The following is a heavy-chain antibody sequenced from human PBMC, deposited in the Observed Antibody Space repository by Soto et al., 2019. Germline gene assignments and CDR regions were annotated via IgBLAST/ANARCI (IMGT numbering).Heavy chain of an antibody. J-gene: IGHJ4*02. Sequence: QVQLVESGGGVVQPGRSLRLSCAASGFTFSSYAMHWVRQAPGKGLEWVAVISYDGSNKYYADSVKGRFTISRDNFKNTLYLQMNSLRAEETAVYYCARDKSPYSSGWHNRHFDYWGQGTLVTVSS. D-gene: IGHD6-19*01. CDR2: ISYDGSNK. CDR1: GFTFSSYA. V-gene: IGHV3-30-3*01. CDR3: ARDKSPYSSGWHNRHFDY.